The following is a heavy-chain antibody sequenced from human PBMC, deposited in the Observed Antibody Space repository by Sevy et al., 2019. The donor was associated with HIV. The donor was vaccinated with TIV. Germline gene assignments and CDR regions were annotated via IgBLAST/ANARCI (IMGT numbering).Heavy chain of an antibody. V-gene: IGHV3-15*01. CDR3: TTASWSQEDYYNY. Sequence: GGSLRLSCAASGFTFSNAWMSWVRQAPGKGLEWVGRIKGKIYDGTIDYAAPVEGRVSIWRDDSKNTLYLQMNSLKTEDTAVYYCTTASWSQEDYYNYWGQGTLVTVSS. CDR1: GFTFSNAW. J-gene: IGHJ4*02. CDR2: IKGKIYDGTI. D-gene: IGHD6-13*01.